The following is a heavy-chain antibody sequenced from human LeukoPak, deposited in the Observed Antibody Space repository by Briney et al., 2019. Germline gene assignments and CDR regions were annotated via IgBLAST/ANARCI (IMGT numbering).Heavy chain of an antibody. D-gene: IGHD4-11*01. CDR3: ARGVLTTVSYYMDV. J-gene: IGHJ6*03. CDR1: GGSVSSHQ. CDR2: IYYSGGT. Sequence: SETLSLTCTVSGGSVSSHQWSWIRQPPGTGLEWIGYIYYSGGTNYNPSLKSRFTVSIDTSNNRFSLKLSSVTTADTAVYYCARGVLTTVSYYMDVWGKGTTVTVSS. V-gene: IGHV4-59*02.